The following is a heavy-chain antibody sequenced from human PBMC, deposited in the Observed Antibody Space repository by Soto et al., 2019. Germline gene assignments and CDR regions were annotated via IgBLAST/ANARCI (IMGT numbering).Heavy chain of an antibody. J-gene: IGHJ4*02. CDR3: AKRGVDIFGLSY. CDR2: INTDGSST. CDR1: GFTFSSFW. D-gene: IGHD3-10*01. Sequence: EVQLVESGGGLVQPGGSLRLSCAVSGFTFSSFWMHWVRQAPGEGLVWVSRINTDGSSTSYADSAEGRFTISRDNAKNTLYLQMNSLRVAGTAMYSGAKRGVDIFGLSYRGQGTLVT. V-gene: IGHV3-74*01.